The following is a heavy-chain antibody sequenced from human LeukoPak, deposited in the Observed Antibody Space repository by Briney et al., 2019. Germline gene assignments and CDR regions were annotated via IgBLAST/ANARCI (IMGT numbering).Heavy chain of an antibody. CDR1: GFTFSSYA. J-gene: IGHJ4*02. CDR2: ISYDGSNK. D-gene: IGHD1-26*01. CDR3: ATGSGSYFGGYYFDY. V-gene: IGHV3-30-3*01. Sequence: TGGSLRPSCAASGFTFSSYAMHWVRQAPGKGLEWVAVISYDGSNKYYADSVKGRFTISRDNSKNTLYLQMNSLRAEDTAVYYCATGSGSYFGGYYFDYWGQGTLVTVSS.